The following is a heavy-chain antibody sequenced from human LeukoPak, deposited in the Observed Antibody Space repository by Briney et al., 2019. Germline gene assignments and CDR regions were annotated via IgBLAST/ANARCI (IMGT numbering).Heavy chain of an antibody. Sequence: GGSLRLSCAASGFTFSSYAMHWVRQAPGKGLEWVAVISYDGSNKYYADSVKGRFTISRDNSKNTLYLQMNSLRAEDTAVYYCARDHKYYDFWSGYGDYWGQGTLVTVSS. J-gene: IGHJ4*02. CDR3: ARDHKYYDFWSGYGDY. D-gene: IGHD3-3*01. CDR2: ISYDGSNK. V-gene: IGHV3-30-3*01. CDR1: GFTFSSYA.